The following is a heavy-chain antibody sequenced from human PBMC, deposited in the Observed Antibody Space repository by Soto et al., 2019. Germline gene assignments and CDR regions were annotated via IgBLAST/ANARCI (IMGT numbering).Heavy chain of an antibody. CDR2: IYHSGST. J-gene: IGHJ6*02. CDR3: ARVEGRFYYGMDV. CDR1: GGSISSSNC. Sequence: QVQLQESGPGLVKPSGTLSLTCAVSGGSISSSNCWSWVRQPPGKGLEWIGEIYHSGSTNYNPSLKSRVTIAVDKSKNQFSLKLSSVTAADAAVYYCARVEGRFYYGMDVWGQGTTVTVSS. V-gene: IGHV4-4*02.